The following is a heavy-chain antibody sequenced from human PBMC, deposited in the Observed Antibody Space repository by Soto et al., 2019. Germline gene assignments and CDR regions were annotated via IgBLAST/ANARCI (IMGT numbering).Heavy chain of an antibody. V-gene: IGHV5-10-1*01. CDR2: IDPSDSYT. J-gene: IGHJ4*02. Sequence: EVQLVQSGAEVKKPGESLRISCKGSGYSFTSYWISWVRQMPGKGLEWMGRIDPSDSYTNYSPSFQGHVTISADKSISTAYLQWSSLKASATAMYSCARLQAAAGDNDLTFDYWGQGTLVTVSS. D-gene: IGHD6-13*01. CDR1: GYSFTSYW. CDR3: ARLQAAAGDNDLTFDY.